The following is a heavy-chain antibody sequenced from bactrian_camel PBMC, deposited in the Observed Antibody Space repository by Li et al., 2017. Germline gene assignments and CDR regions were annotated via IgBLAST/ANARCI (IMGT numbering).Heavy chain of an antibody. CDR1: GFAFSSYA. D-gene: IGHD6*01. V-gene: IGHV3S10*01. CDR2: IYDDDA. Sequence: DVQLVESGGGLVQPGDSLRLPCVASGFAFSSYAMNWVRQAPGKGLEWVSGIYDDDAYYTDSVKGRFTISRDNGKNTGYLQMNMLKSSDTALYWCAAAEGSWYGVYKHWAQGTQVTVS. CDR3: AAAEGSWYGVYKH. J-gene: IGHJ4*01.